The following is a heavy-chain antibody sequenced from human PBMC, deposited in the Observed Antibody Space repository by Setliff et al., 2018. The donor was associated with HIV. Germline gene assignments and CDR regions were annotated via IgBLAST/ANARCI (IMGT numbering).Heavy chain of an antibody. J-gene: IGHJ4*02. V-gene: IGHV3-48*01. CDR3: AKDGGGGTYELDGFDQ. Sequence: GGSLRLSCAASGFTFSTYSMDWVRQAPWKGLEWVSYISSSSSSIYYADSVKGRFTISRDNAKNSLYLQMHSLRAEDTAFYYCAKDGGGGTYELDGFDQWGQGTLVTVSS. CDR1: GFTFSTYS. CDR2: ISSSSSSI. D-gene: IGHD1-26*01.